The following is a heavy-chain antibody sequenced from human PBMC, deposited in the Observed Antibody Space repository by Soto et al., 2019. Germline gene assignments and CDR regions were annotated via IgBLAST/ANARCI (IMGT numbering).Heavy chain of an antibody. Sequence: QVQLVESGGDLVKPGESLRLSCAASGFTFSDYYMSWIRQAPGKGLEWVSSITSSGSTTYYTDSVKGRFTISRDNANNFLYLQMNSLRAEDTAVYYCARERYSYGPYYFDYWGQGTLVTVSS. J-gene: IGHJ4*02. CDR2: ITSSGSTT. CDR1: GFTFSDYY. D-gene: IGHD5-18*01. CDR3: ARERYSYGPYYFDY. V-gene: IGHV3-11*01.